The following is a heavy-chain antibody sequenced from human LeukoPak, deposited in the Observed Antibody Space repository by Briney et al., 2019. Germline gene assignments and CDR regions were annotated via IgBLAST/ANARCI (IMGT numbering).Heavy chain of an antibody. CDR1: GYTFTGYY. CDR2: INPDNGGT. Sequence: ASVPVSCKASGYTFTGYYMHWVRQAPGQGLEWMGWINPDNGGTNYAQKFQGRVTMTRDMSISTAYMELSRLRSDDTAVYYCARDPSNSGYDYLYYFDYWGQGNLVTVSS. D-gene: IGHD5-12*01. CDR3: ARDPSNSGYDYLYYFDY. J-gene: IGHJ4*02. V-gene: IGHV1-2*02.